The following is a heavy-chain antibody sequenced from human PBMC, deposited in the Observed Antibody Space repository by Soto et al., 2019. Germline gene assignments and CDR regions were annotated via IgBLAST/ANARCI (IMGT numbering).Heavy chain of an antibody. CDR2: IYNSGST. CDR1: GGSISSGDYY. D-gene: IGHD2-15*01. J-gene: IGHJ4*02. CDR3: ARETPLNAYFDY. V-gene: IGHV4-30-4*01. Sequence: SETLSLTCTVSGGSISSGDYYWSWVRQPPGKGLEWIGYIYNSGSTYYNPSLKSRVTMSIDTSKNQFSLKLTSVTAADTAVCYCARETPLNAYFDYWGRGTLVTVSS.